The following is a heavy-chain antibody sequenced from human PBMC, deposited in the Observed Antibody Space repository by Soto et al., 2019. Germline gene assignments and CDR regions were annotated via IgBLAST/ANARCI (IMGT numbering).Heavy chain of an antibody. CDR2: INQDGSEK. V-gene: IGHV3-7*05. CDR3: ARGRNHDY. Sequence: GGSLRLSCAASGLTFSSYWMTWVRQAPGKGLEGVANINQDGSEKYYVDSVMGRFIISRDNAKNSLYLQMNSLRDEDTAVYYCARGRNHDYWGQGTLVTVSS. CDR1: GLTFSSYW. J-gene: IGHJ4*02.